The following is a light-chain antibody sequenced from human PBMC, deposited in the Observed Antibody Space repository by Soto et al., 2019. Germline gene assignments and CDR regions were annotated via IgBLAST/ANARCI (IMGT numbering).Light chain of an antibody. Sequence: QSALTQPPSASGSLGQSVAISCTGTSSDVGATDYVSWYQHHSGKAPKLLIYEVNKRPSGVPDRFSGSKSGNTASLTVSVLQADDEADYYCISHAGTSNVLGTGTKVTVL. J-gene: IGLJ1*01. CDR1: SSDVGATDY. V-gene: IGLV2-8*01. CDR2: EVN. CDR3: ISHAGTSNV.